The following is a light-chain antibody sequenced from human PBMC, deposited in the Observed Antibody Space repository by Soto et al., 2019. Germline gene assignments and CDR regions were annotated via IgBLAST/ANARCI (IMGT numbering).Light chain of an antibody. CDR3: SSYVGSDNYVA. CDR2: RNN. V-gene: IGLV1-44*01. J-gene: IGLJ2*01. Sequence: QSVLTQPPSASGTPGQRVTISCSGSSSNIGSDSVNWYQQLPGTAPKLLIYRNNQRPSGVPDRLSGSKSGTSASLAISGLQSEDEADYYCSSYVGSDNYVAFGGGTKLTVL. CDR1: SSNIGSDS.